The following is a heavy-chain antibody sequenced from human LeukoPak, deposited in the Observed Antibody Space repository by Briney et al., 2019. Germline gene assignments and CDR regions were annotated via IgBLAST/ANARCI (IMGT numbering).Heavy chain of an antibody. V-gene: IGHV3-23*01. J-gene: IGHJ6*02. CDR2: ISGSGGST. CDR1: GFTLSSYA. CDR3: ATRQKQHPKRYYGTDV. Sequence: QPGGSLRLSCAASGFTLSSYAMSWVRQAPGKGLEWVSAISGSGGSTYYADSVKGRFTISRDNSKNTLYLQMNSLRAEDTAVYYCATRQKQHPKRYYGTDVWGQGTTVTVSS. D-gene: IGHD6-13*01.